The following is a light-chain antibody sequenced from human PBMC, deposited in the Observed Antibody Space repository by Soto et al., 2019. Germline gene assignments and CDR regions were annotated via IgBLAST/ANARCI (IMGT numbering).Light chain of an antibody. CDR2: HAS. CDR3: QQRRNWPPLT. CDR1: ESVDIY. V-gene: IGKV3-11*01. Sequence: ETVLTQSPATLSLSPGETATLSCRASESVDIYLAWYQQKPGQAPRLLIYHASNRATGIPARFSGSGSGTDFTLTISSLEPEDSAVYYCQQRRNWPPLTFDGGTRVEI. J-gene: IGKJ4*01.